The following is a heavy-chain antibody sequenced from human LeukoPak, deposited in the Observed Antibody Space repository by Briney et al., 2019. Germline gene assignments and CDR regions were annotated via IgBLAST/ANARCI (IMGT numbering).Heavy chain of an antibody. CDR3: ARHMGLYTLGIDY. D-gene: IGHD2-2*02. CDR2: IYYSGST. J-gene: IGHJ4*02. V-gene: IGHV4-59*08. CDR1: GGSISSYY. Sequence: SETLSLTCTVSGGSISSYYWSWIRQPPGKGPEWIGYIYYSGSTNYNPSLKSRVTISVDTSKNQFSLKLSSVTAADTAVYYCARHMGLYTLGIDYWGQGTLVTVSS.